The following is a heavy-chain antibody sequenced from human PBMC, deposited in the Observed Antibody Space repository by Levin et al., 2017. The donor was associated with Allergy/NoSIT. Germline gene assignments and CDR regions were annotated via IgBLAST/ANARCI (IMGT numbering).Heavy chain of an antibody. V-gene: IGHV3-23*01. CDR2: ITDTGAAT. CDR1: RSTFSTYG. CDR3: AKDSSNSWFDY. D-gene: IGHD4-11*01. J-gene: IGHJ4*02. Sequence: GASVKVSCAASRSTFSTYGMSWVRQAPGKGLDWVATITDTGAATYYPDSVRGRVTISRDNSKNTLYLQMNSLRVEDTALYYCAKDSSNSWFDYWGRGTLVPVSP.